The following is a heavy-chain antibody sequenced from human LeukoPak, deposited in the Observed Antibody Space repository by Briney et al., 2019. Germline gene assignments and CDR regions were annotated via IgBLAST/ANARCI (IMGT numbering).Heavy chain of an antibody. Sequence: GGSLRLSCAASGFTFSSCWMSWVRQAPGKGLEWVANIKQDGSEKYYVDSVKGRFTISRDNAKNSLYLQMNSLRAEDTAVYYCAKEVPGWFDPWGQGTLVTVSS. CDR1: GFTFSSCW. J-gene: IGHJ5*02. V-gene: IGHV3-7*04. CDR2: IKQDGSEK. CDR3: AKEVPGWFDP.